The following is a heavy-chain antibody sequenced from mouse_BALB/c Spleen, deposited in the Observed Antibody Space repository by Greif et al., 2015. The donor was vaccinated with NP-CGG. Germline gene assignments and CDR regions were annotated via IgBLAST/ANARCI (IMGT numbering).Heavy chain of an antibody. Sequence: LQESGPELVKPGASVRISCKASGYAFSSSWMNWVKQRPGQGLEWIGRIYPGDGDTNYNGKFKGKATLTADKSSSTAYMQLSSLTSVDSAVYFCARSLYYYGSSPYAMDYWGQGTSVTVSS. CDR1: GYAFSSSW. CDR3: ARSLYYYGSSPYAMDY. CDR2: IYPGDGDT. D-gene: IGHD1-1*01. J-gene: IGHJ4*01. V-gene: IGHV1-82*01.